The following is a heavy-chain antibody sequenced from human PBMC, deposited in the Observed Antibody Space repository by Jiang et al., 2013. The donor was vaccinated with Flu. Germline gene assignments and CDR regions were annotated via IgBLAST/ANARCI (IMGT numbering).Heavy chain of an antibody. CDR2: IDPSDSIP. Sequence: EVEKAPGESLRISCKGSGYSFTSYWISWVRQMPGKGLEWMGRIDPSDSIPLQPVFQGHVTISADKSISTAYLQWSSLKASDTAMYYCARLMGCSGGSCYRGRGYYYGMDVWGQGTAVTVSS. V-gene: IGHV5-10-1*01. CDR1: GYSFTSYW. CDR3: ARLMGCSGGSCYRGRGYYYGMDV. D-gene: IGHD2-15*01. J-gene: IGHJ6*02.